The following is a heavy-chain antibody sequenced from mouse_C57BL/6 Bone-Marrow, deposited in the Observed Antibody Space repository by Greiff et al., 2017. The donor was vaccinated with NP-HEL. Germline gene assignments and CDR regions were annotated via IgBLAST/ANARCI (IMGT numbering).Heavy chain of an antibody. J-gene: IGHJ2*01. CDR2: IDPSDSYT. Sequence: QVQLQQPGAELVMPGASVKLSCKASGYTFTSYWMHWVKQRPGQGLEWIGEIDPSDSYTNYNQKFKGKSTLTVDKSSSTAYMQLSSLTSEDSAVYYCARGNLYGYPYYWGQGTTLTVSS. D-gene: IGHD2-2*01. V-gene: IGHV1-69*01. CDR3: ARGNLYGYPYY. CDR1: GYTFTSYW.